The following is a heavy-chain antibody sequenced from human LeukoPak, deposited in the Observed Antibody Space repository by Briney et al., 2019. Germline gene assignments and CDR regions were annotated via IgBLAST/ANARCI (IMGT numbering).Heavy chain of an antibody. Sequence: SETLSLTCAVYGGSFSGYYWSWIRQPPGKGLEWIGEINHSGSTNYNPCLKSRVTISVDTSKNQFSLKLSSVTAADTAVYYCARGQRFSRGVIPYYYYGMDVWGKGTTVTVSS. CDR3: ARGQRFSRGVIPYYYYGMDV. CDR1: GGSFSGYY. CDR2: INHSGST. D-gene: IGHD3-10*01. V-gene: IGHV4-34*01. J-gene: IGHJ6*04.